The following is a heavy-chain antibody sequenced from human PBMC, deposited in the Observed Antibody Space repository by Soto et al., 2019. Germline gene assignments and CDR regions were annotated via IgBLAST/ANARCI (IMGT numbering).Heavy chain of an antibody. J-gene: IGHJ5*02. CDR2: ISADNGNT. CDR1: GYTFTSYG. V-gene: IGHV1-18*01. Sequence: ASVKVSFKASGYTFTSYGISWVRQAPGQGLEWMGWISADNGNTNYAQKLQGRVTMTTDTSTSTAYMELRSLRSDDTAVYYCARRGSLIAAAGTNWFDPWGQGSLVTVPS. D-gene: IGHD6-13*01. CDR3: ARRGSLIAAAGTNWFDP.